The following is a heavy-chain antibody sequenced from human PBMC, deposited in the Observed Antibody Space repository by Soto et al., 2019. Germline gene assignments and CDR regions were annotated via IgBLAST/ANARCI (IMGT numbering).Heavy chain of an antibody. CDR2: IYYSGST. J-gene: IGHJ4*02. CDR3: ARGRMGCYCSSTSCLSRFDY. V-gene: IGHV4-31*03. D-gene: IGHD2-2*01. CDR1: GGSISSGGYY. Sequence: QVQLQESGPGLVKPSQTLSLTCTVSGGSISSGGYYWSWIRQHPGKGLEWIGYIYYSGSTYYNPSLKSRVTISVDTSKNQFSLKLSSVTAADTAVYYCARGRMGCYCSSTSCLSRFDYWGQGTLVTVSS.